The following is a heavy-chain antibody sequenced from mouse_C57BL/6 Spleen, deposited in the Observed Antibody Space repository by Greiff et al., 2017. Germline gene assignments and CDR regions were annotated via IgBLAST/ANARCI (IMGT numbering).Heavy chain of an antibody. CDR1: GYAFSSSW. D-gene: IGHD2-4*01. J-gene: IGHJ4*01. CDR2: ISPGDGDT. CDR3: ARGGIYYDYDGRHMDY. Sequence: QVQLQQSGPELVKPGASVKISCKASGYAFSSSWMNWVKQRPGKGLEWIGRISPGDGDTNYNGKFKGKATLTADKSSSTAYMQLSSLTSEDSAVYFCARGGIYYDYDGRHMDYWGQGTSVTVSS. V-gene: IGHV1-82*01.